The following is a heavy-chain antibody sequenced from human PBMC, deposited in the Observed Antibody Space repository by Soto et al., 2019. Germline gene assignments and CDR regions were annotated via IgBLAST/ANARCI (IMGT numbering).Heavy chain of an antibody. D-gene: IGHD3-22*01. J-gene: IGHJ6*02. Sequence: EVQLVQSGAEVKNPGESLRISCKGSGYSFTSYWISWVRQMPGKGLEWMGRIDPSDSYTNYSPSFQGHVTISADKSISTAYLQWSSLKASDTAMYYCARLSSPVSSGYSSYYYYYYGMDVWGQGTTVTVSS. CDR3: ARLSSPVSSGYSSYYYYYYGMDV. V-gene: IGHV5-10-1*03. CDR1: GYSFTSYW. CDR2: IDPSDSYT.